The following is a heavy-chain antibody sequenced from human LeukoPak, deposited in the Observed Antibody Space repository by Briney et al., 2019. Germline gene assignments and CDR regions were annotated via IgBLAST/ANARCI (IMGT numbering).Heavy chain of an antibody. D-gene: IGHD1-26*01. V-gene: IGHV1-2*06. CDR1: GYTFTGYY. CDR2: INPNSGGT. Sequence: ASVKVSCKAFGYTFTGYYMHWVRQAPGQGLEWMGRINPNSGGTNYAQKFQGRVTMTRDTSISTAYMELSRLRSDDTAVYYCARGRGIVGANDAFDIWGQGTMVTVSS. CDR3: ARGRGIVGANDAFDI. J-gene: IGHJ3*02.